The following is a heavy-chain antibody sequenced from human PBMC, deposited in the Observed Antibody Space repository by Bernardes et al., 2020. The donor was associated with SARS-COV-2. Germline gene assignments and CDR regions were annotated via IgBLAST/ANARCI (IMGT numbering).Heavy chain of an antibody. CDR1: GASISSGVYF. V-gene: IGHV4-61*02. Sequence: SETLSLTCTVSGASISSGVYFWTWLLQPAGKGLEWIGRMYTSGITNYSPSLQSRVTMSMDTAKNQFSLKLRSVTAADTAVYYCARLDYQLQGRRILRGYYGLDVWGQGTTVIVSS. CDR2: MYTSGIT. J-gene: IGHJ6*02. CDR3: ARLDYQLQGRRILRGYYGLDV. D-gene: IGHD3-16*01.